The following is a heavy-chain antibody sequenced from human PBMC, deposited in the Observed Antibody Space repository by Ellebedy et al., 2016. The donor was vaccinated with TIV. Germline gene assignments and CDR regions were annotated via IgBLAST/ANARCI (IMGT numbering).Heavy chain of an antibody. D-gene: IGHD2-15*01. CDR2: INQGGST. J-gene: IGHJ3*02. CDR3: ARGGYQFNSGGSLTFYGFDI. CDR1: GGSFSGYY. Sequence: SETLSLTXVVSGGSFSGYYCSWIRQPPGKGLEWIGEINQGGSTNYNPSLKSRVIMSVDTSKNQFSLKLSSVTAADTAVYYCARGGYQFNSGGSLTFYGFDIWGQGTLVTVSS. V-gene: IGHV4-34*01.